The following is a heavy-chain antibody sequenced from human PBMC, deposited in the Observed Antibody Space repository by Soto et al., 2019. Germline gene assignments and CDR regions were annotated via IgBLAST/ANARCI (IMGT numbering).Heavy chain of an antibody. J-gene: IGHJ4*02. CDR3: AGEQGGTYYDYVWGSYRPASFDY. V-gene: IGHV1-3*01. Sequence: QVQLVQSGAEVKKPGASVKVSCKASGYTFTSYAMHWVRQAPGQRLEWMGWINAGNGNTKYSQKFQGRVTITRDTSASTAYMELGSLRSEDTAVSYCAGEQGGTYYDYVWGSYRPASFDYWGQGTLVTVSS. CDR1: GYTFTSYA. D-gene: IGHD3-16*02. CDR2: INAGNGNT.